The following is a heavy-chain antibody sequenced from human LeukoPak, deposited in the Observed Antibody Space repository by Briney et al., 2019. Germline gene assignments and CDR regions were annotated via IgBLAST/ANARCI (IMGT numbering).Heavy chain of an antibody. J-gene: IGHJ4*02. D-gene: IGHD4-17*01. CDR1: GLSFSTYD. CDR2: IGSSTRTM. Sequence: GGSLRLSCAASGLSFSTYDMTWVRQAPGKGLEWVSYIGSSTRTMYYAESLKGRFIISRDNAKNSLYLQMDSLRAEDTALYYCARWRRSDDYGDYRAYFDYWGQGTLVTVSS. V-gene: IGHV3-48*04. CDR3: ARWRRSDDYGDYRAYFDY.